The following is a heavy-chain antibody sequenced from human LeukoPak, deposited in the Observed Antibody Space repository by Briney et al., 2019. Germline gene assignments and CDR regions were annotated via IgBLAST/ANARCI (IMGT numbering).Heavy chain of an antibody. CDR2: ISGSGGST. CDR3: AKDSVPAAIRGGDFDY. Sequence: GGSLRLSCAASGFTFSSYAMSWVRQAPGKGLEWVSAISGSGGSTYYADSVKGRFTISRDNSKNTLYLQMNSLRAEDTAVYYCAKDSVPAAIRGGDFDYWGQGTLVTVSS. V-gene: IGHV3-23*01. J-gene: IGHJ4*02. D-gene: IGHD2-2*01. CDR1: GFTFSSYA.